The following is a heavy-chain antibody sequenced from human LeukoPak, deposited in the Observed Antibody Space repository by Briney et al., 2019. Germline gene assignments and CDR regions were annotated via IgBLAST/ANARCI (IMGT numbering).Heavy chain of an antibody. D-gene: IGHD3-10*01. V-gene: IGHV4-34*01. CDR1: SGSFSGYY. CDR3: ARGYGSGSYYVY. J-gene: IGHJ4*02. Sequence: PSETLSLTCVVYSGSFSGYYWSWIRQPPGKGLEWIGEIDRSGSTTYNPSLKSRVNVLLDTSKNQFSLRLSSVTAADTAVYYCARGYGSGSYYVYWGQGTLVAVFS. CDR2: IDRSGST.